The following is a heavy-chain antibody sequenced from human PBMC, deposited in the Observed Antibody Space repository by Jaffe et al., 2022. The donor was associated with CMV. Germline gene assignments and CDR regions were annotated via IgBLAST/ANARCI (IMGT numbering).Heavy chain of an antibody. CDR2: IYYSGST. CDR1: GGSISSSSYY. Sequence: QLQLQESGPGLVKPSETLSLTCTVSGGSISSSSYYWGWIRQPPGKGLEWIGSIYYSGSTYYNPSLKSRVTISVDTSKNQFSLKLSSVTAADTAVYYCASTNYYGSGTPMDYWGQGTLVTVSS. J-gene: IGHJ4*02. V-gene: IGHV4-39*01. D-gene: IGHD3-10*01. CDR3: ASTNYYGSGTPMDY.